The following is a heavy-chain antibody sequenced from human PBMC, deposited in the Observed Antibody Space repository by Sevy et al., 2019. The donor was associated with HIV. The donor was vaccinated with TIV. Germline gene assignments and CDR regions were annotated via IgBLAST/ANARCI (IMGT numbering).Heavy chain of an antibody. V-gene: IGHV5-51*01. D-gene: IGHD6-13*01. CDR3: ARSPSADPYSSSWYYFDY. J-gene: IGHJ4*02. CDR2: IYPGDSDT. CDR1: GYSFTSYW. Sequence: GESLKISCKGSGYSFTSYWIGWVRQMPGKGLEWMGIIYPGDSDTRYSPSFQGQVTISADKSISTAYLQWSSLKASDTAMYYCARSPSADPYSSSWYYFDYWGQGTLVNVSS.